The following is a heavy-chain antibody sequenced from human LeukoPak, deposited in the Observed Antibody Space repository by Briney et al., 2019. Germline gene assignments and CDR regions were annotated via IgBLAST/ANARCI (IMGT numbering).Heavy chain of an antibody. CDR1: GGSISSYY. CDR3: ARESSSSWYGNWFDP. Sequence: SETLSLTCTVSGGSISSYYWSWIRQPPGKGLEWIGYIYYSGSTNYNPSLKSRVTISVDTSKNQFSPKLSSVTAADTAVYYCARESSSSWYGNWFDPWGQGTLVTVSS. J-gene: IGHJ5*02. CDR2: IYYSGST. V-gene: IGHV4-59*01. D-gene: IGHD6-13*01.